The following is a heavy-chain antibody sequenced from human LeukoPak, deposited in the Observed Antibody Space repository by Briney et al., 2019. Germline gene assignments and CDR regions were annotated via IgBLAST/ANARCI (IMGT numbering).Heavy chain of an antibody. CDR2: ISSSGRLM. D-gene: IGHD1-14*01. CDR1: GFTFSDYY. V-gene: IGHV3-11*01. J-gene: IGHJ6*02. Sequence: GGSLRLSCAASGFTFSDYYINWIRQAPGKGLEWVSHISSSGRLMQYADSVKGRFTITRDNAQNFMSLQMNSLRPEDTAVYYCARDTNNGLDVWGRGTTVTVSS. CDR3: ARDTNNGLDV.